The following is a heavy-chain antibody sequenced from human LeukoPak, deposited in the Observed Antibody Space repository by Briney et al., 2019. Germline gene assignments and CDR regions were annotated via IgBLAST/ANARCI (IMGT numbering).Heavy chain of an antibody. Sequence: GSLRLSCAASGFTVSSNYMSWVRQAPGKGLEWVSHISDSGGKTYYADSVKGRFTISRDNSKNTLYLQMDSLRAEDTAIYYCADFGSGSYCFDYWGQGTLVTVSS. CDR3: ADFGSGSYCFDY. CDR1: GFTVSSNY. CDR2: ISDSGGKT. J-gene: IGHJ4*02. D-gene: IGHD3-10*01. V-gene: IGHV3-23*01.